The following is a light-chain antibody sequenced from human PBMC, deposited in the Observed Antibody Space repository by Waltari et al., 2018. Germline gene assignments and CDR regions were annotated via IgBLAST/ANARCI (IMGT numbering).Light chain of an antibody. CDR3: MQALQSPFT. V-gene: IGKV2-28*01. CDR2: LGS. Sequence: EIVMRQSPLSLPVTRGEPASISCRSSQSPLHSHGSNYLDWYVQKPGQSPQLLIYLGSYRSPGVPDRFSGSGSGTDFTLKISRVEAEDVGVYYCMQALQSPFTFGPGTKVDIK. CDR1: QSPLHSHGSNY. J-gene: IGKJ3*01.